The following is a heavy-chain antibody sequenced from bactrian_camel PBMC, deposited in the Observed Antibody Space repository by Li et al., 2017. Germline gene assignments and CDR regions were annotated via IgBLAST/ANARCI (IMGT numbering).Heavy chain of an antibody. CDR2: IGSDARI. CDR3: AVEIRGEWSGGNCPRLTSQEDYVY. CDR1: GNTVSRHC. Sequence: VQLVESGGGSVQAGGSLRLSCAAPGNTVSRHCMGWFRQAPGKEREGVAAIGSDARIRYAEFARGRFTASQDNAKDTLFLQMTSLKSDDTAKYFCAVEIRGEWSGGNCPRLTSQEDYVYWGLGTQVTVS. D-gene: IGHD8*01. J-gene: IGHJ4*01. V-gene: IGHV3S67*01.